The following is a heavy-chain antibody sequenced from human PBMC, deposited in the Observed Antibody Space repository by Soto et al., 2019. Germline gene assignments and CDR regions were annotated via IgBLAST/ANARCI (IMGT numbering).Heavy chain of an antibody. V-gene: IGHV3-23*05. Sequence: GGSLRLSCAASGFAFSSYAMNWARQAPGKGLEWVSGISGSGIDVYYADSVRGRFTISRDNSKNTIYLQVNSLRVEDTAMYYCAFGTRGVVDTYYHYWGRGTMVTVSS. CDR3: AFGTRGVVDTYYHY. CDR2: ISGSGIDV. D-gene: IGHD3-10*01. CDR1: GFAFSSYA. J-gene: IGHJ4*02.